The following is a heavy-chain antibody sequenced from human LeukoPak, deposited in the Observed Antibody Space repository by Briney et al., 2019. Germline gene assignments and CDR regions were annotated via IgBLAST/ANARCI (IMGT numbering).Heavy chain of an antibody. D-gene: IGHD1-26*01. CDR1: GFTFSSYA. CDR3: AKSLGWVRAAFDL. CDR2: ISGSGGST. V-gene: IGHV3-23*01. Sequence: GGSLSLSCAASGFTFSSYAMSWVRQAPGEGLEGVGAISGSGGSTYYADSVKGRFTISRDNSKNTLYLQMNSLRAEDTAVYYCAKSLGWVRAAFDLWGQRTMVTVSS. J-gene: IGHJ3*01.